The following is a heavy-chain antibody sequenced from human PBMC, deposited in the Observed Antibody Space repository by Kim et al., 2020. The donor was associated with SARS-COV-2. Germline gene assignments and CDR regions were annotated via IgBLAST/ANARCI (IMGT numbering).Heavy chain of an antibody. CDR2: IKSDGSTT. J-gene: IGHJ6*02. V-gene: IGHV3-74*03. Sequence: GGSLRLSCAASGFTFSSYLMHWVRQAPGRGLVWVSLIKSDGSTTLYADSVKGRFTVSRDNAKDTLYLQMNSLRAGDTAVYYCAREFNGMDVWGPGTTVTV. CDR3: AREFNGMDV. CDR1: GFTFSSYL.